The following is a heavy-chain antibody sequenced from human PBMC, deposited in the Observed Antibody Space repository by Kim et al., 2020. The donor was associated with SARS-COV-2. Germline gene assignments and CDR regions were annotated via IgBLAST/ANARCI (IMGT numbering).Heavy chain of an antibody. CDR3: ARVGQHLSGGFDP. CDR2: MNPTSGNT. Sequence: ASVKVSCKASGYTFTSYDIDWVRQATGQGLEWMGWMNPTSGNTGYAQKFQGRVTMTRNTSISTVYMELSSLRSEDTAVYYCARVGQHLSGGFDPWGQGTLVAVSS. CDR1: GYTFTSYD. V-gene: IGHV1-8*01. J-gene: IGHJ5*02. D-gene: IGHD6-13*01.